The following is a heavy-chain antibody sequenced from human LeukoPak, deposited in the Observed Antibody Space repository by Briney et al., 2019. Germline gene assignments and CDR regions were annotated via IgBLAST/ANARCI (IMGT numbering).Heavy chain of an antibody. CDR1: GFTFTSYT. Sequence: KPGGSLRLSCAASGFTFTSYTMHWVRRAPGKGLEWVSSISGISRFIYYADSVKGRFTISRDNANKSLYLQMNSLRAEDTAVYYCARDGGIAAADYYFDCWGQGTLVTVSS. V-gene: IGHV3-21*04. CDR2: ISGISRFI. D-gene: IGHD6-13*01. J-gene: IGHJ4*02. CDR3: ARDGGIAAADYYFDC.